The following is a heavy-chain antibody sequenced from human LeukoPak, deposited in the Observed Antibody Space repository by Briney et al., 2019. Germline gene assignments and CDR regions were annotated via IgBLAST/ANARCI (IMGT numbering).Heavy chain of an antibody. V-gene: IGHV4-61*02. Sequence: PSQTLPLTCTVSGGSISSGSYYWSWIRQPAGKGLEWIGRIYTSGSTNYNPSLKSRVTISVDTSKNQFSLKLSSVTAADTAVYYCARADYDILTGYPSWFDPWGQGTLVTVSS. CDR1: GGSISSGSYY. J-gene: IGHJ5*02. CDR2: IYTSGST. CDR3: ARADYDILTGYPSWFDP. D-gene: IGHD3-9*01.